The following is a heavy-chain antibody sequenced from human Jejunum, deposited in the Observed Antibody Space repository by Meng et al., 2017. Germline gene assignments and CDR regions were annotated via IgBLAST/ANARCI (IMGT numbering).Heavy chain of an antibody. Sequence: SETLSLTCSVSGGSVSSYFWTWIRQPPGGGLEWIGYISVNGATDYNPSLKSRVTISIDTSKNQLALKLTSVSAADTAVYYCARGPYYYDSSGYYYGLDYWGQGTLVTVSS. CDR1: GGSVSSYF. J-gene: IGHJ4*02. D-gene: IGHD3-22*01. CDR3: ARGPYYYDSSGYYYGLDY. V-gene: IGHV4-59*02. CDR2: ISVNGAT.